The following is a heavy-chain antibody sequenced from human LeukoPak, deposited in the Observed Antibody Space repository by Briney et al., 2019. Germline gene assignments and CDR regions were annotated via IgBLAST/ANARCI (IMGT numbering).Heavy chain of an antibody. V-gene: IGHV3-23*01. CDR2: ISGSGGST. CDR1: GFTFSSYA. J-gene: IGHJ3*02. D-gene: IGHD3-3*01. CDR3: AKGELRFLEWLSPPDAFDI. Sequence: GGSLRLSCAASGFTFSSYAMGWVRQAPGKGLEWVSAISGSGGSTYYADSVKGRFTISRDSSKNTLYLQMNSLRAEDTAVYYCAKGELRFLEWLSPPDAFDIWGQGTMVTVSS.